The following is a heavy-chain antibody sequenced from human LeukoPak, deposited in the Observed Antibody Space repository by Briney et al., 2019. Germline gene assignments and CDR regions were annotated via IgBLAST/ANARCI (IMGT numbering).Heavy chain of an antibody. CDR3: ARHSGWYHYDFDY. V-gene: IGHV4-59*08. CDR1: GGSFSGYY. D-gene: IGHD6-19*01. Sequence: KPSETLSLTCAVYGGSFSGYYWSWIRQPPGKGLEWIGYIYYSGSTNYNPSLKSRVTISVDTSKNQFSLKLSSVPAADTAVYYCARHSGWYHYDFDYWGQGTLVTVSS. J-gene: IGHJ4*02. CDR2: IYYSGST.